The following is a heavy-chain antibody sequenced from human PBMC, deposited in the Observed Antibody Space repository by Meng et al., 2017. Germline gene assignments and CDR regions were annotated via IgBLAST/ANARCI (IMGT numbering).Heavy chain of an antibody. CDR1: GFTFSNAW. J-gene: IGHJ4*01. CDR2: MKSNVDGGTV. Sequence: GGSLRLSCAASGFTFSNAWMTWVRQAPGKGLEWIGSMKSNVDGGTVDYAAAVKGRFFISRDDSENTFYLQMNSLNTEDTAVYYSSGHVDYWGHGTLVTVSS. CDR3: SGHVDY. V-gene: IGHV3-15*01.